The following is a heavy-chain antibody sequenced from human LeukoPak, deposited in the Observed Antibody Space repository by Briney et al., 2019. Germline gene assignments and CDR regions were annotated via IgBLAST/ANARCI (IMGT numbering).Heavy chain of an antibody. J-gene: IGHJ4*02. CDR2: VHLDGRT. V-gene: IGHV4-4*02. Sequence: SETLSLTCGVSGGSVIITNWWTWVRQPPGKGLEWIGEVHLDGRTNYNPSLESRLTMSVDVSENQVSLKLTSVTAADTAVYYCAREGGFYRPLDYSGQGTLVTVSS. D-gene: IGHD3-3*01. CDR1: GGSVIITNW. CDR3: AREGGFYRPLDY.